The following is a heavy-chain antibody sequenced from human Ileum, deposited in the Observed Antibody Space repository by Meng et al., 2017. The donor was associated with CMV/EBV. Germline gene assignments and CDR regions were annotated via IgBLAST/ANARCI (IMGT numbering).Heavy chain of an antibody. Sequence: ESLKISCAASRFTFSSYAMSWVRQAPGKGLEWVSAISGSGDSTYYTDSVKGRFTIPRDNSKNTLYLQMNSLRADDTAVYYCARSRGCSSTSCYPDSWGQGTLVTVSS. CDR1: RFTFSSYA. D-gene: IGHD2-2*01. CDR3: ARSRGCSSTSCYPDS. J-gene: IGHJ4*02. CDR2: ISGSGDST. V-gene: IGHV3-23*01.